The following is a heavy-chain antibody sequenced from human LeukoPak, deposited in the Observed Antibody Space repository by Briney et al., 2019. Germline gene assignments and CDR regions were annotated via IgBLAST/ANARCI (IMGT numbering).Heavy chain of an antibody. D-gene: IGHD5-24*01. Sequence: SETLSLTCTLCGGSISIYYWSWIRHPPERGLEWIGYIYYNGNTNYNPALKTRVTIPVDTSKNQFSLKLSSVTAADTAVYYCARHRRWLQRYYFDYWGQGTLVTVSS. CDR1: GGSISIYY. V-gene: IGHV4-59*08. CDR3: ARHRRWLQRYYFDY. CDR2: IYYNGNT. J-gene: IGHJ4*02.